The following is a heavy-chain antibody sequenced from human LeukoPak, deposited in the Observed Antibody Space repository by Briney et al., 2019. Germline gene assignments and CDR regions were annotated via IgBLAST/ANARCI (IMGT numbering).Heavy chain of an antibody. V-gene: IGHV1-18*01. J-gene: IGHJ6*03. D-gene: IGHD1/OR15-1a*01. CDR2: ISAYNGNT. CDR1: GYTFNSYG. Sequence: ASVKVSCKASGYTFNSYGINWVRQAPGQGLEWTGWISAYNGNTRYAQNLRDRVTMTTDTSTSTAYMEVRSLRSDDTAVYYCARTAPGTPLGGYYYYMGVWGKGTTVTVSS. CDR3: ARTAPGTPLGGYYYYMGV.